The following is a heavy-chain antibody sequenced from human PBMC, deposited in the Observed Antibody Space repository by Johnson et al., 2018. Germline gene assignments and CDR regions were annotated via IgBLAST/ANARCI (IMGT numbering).Heavy chain of an antibody. CDR3: AIMGHYGDNGFDI. Sequence: VQLRESGGGLVQPGGSLRLPCATSGFTFRTKYMSWVRQAPGKGLEWISVIYSDDATYYADSVRGRFTISRDNSKDSLLLQMNSLRTEDTAVYYCAIMGHYGDNGFDIWGQGTMVTVSS. V-gene: IGHV3-66*01. CDR1: GFTFRTKY. J-gene: IGHJ3*02. D-gene: IGHD4-17*01. CDR2: IYSDDAT.